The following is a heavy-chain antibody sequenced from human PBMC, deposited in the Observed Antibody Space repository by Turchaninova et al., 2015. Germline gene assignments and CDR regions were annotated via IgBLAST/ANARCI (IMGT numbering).Heavy chain of an antibody. CDR2: IDWDDDY. D-gene: IGHD6-6*01. V-gene: IGHV2-5*02. CDR3: AHRPSTSAYYFDY. CDR1: GFSRRTSEVG. J-gene: IGHJ4*02. Sequence: ITLKESGPTLVKPTQTLTRTCTFSGFSRRTSEVGVGWIRPPPGKALDWLALIDWDDDYRYSPSLKSRLTITKDTSKNQVVLTVTNMDPVDTATYYCAHRPSTSAYYFDYWGQGTLVTVSS.